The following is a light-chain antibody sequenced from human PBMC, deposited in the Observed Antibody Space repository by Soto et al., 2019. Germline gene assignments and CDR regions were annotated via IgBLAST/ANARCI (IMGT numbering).Light chain of an antibody. V-gene: IGKV1-8*01. J-gene: IGKJ2*01. CDR3: QQYNSFPQT. CDR2: RAS. CDR1: QGISNY. Sequence: AIRMTQSPSSFSASTGDRVTTTCRATQGISNYLAWYQQKPGKAPKLLIYRASVLESGVPSRFIGGGSGTNFSLTISYLQSEDFATYYCQQYNSFPQTFGQGTKLEIK.